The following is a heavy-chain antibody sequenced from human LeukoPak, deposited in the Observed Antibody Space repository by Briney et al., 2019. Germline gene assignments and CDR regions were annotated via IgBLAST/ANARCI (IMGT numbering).Heavy chain of an antibody. CDR1: GDSVSSTNAA. D-gene: IGHD6-19*01. Sequence: SQTLSLTCAISGDSVSSTNAAWTWIRQSPSRGLEWLGRTYYRSKWYNDYAVSVKSRITINPDTSNNQFSLQLKSVTPEDTAVYYCAREQWRSGWYDYWGQGTLVTVSS. CDR3: AREQWRSGWYDY. J-gene: IGHJ4*02. V-gene: IGHV6-1*01. CDR2: TYYRSKWYN.